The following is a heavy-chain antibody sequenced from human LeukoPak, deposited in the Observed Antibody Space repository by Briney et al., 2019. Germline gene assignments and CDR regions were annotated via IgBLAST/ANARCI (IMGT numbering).Heavy chain of an antibody. Sequence: SETLSLTCTVSGGSISSHYWSWIRQPPGKGLEWIGYIYYSGSTNYNPSLKSRVTISVDTSKNQFSLKLSSVTAADTAVYYCARGGCSSTSCYPASNYYFDYWGQGTLVTVSS. V-gene: IGHV4-59*11. CDR1: GGSISSHY. CDR2: IYYSGST. D-gene: IGHD2-2*01. CDR3: ARGGCSSTSCYPASNYYFDY. J-gene: IGHJ4*02.